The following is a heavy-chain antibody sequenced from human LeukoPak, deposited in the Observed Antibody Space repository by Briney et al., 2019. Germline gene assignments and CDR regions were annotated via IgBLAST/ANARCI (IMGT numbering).Heavy chain of an antibody. J-gene: IGHJ4*02. CDR2: INPNSGGT. D-gene: IGHD6-19*01. CDR3: ARQTVAGHFDY. V-gene: IGHV1-2*06. Sequence: ASVKVSCKASGYISTGDYIHWVRQAPGQGLEWMGRINPNSGGTNYAQKFQGRVTMTRDTSISTAYMELSRLRSDDTAVYYCARQTVAGHFDYWGQGTLVTVSS. CDR1: GYISTGDY.